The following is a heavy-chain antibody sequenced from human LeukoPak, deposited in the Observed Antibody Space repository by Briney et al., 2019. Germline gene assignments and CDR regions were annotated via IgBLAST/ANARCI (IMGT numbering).Heavy chain of an antibody. CDR3: ARSSGALLRYFDWLLSGAFDI. V-gene: IGHV4-34*01. Sequence: SETLSLTCAVYGGSFSGYYWSWIRQPPGKGLEWIGEINHSGSTNYNPSLKSRVTISVDTSKNQFSLKLSSVTAADTAVYYCARSSGALLRYFDWLLSGAFDIWGQGTMVTVSS. J-gene: IGHJ3*02. D-gene: IGHD3-9*01. CDR1: GGSFSGYY. CDR2: INHSGST.